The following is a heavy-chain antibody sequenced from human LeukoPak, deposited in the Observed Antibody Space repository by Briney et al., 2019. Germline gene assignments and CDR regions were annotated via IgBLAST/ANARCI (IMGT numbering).Heavy chain of an antibody. J-gene: IGHJ6*03. V-gene: IGHV4-61*01. CDR2: IYYSGSN. Sequence: SETLSLTCNVSGESITRGYYWGWIRQPPGKGLEWIGYIYYSGSNNYNPSLKSRVTISVDTSKNQFSLKLSSVTAADTAVYYCARVGTAMVPWGWYYMDVWGKGTTVTVSS. CDR3: ARVGTAMVPWGWYYMDV. CDR1: GESITRGYY. D-gene: IGHD5-18*01.